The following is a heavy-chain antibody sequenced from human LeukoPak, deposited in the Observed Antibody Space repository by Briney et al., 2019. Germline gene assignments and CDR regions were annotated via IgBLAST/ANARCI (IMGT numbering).Heavy chain of an antibody. CDR2: ISSSSSTI. CDR3: ARDHAVFPAPHNWFDP. V-gene: IGHV3-48*02. D-gene: IGHD1-14*01. CDR1: GFTFSSYS. Sequence: GGSLRLSCAASGFTFSSYSMNWVRQAPGKGLEWVSYISSSSSTIYYADSVKGRFTISRDNAKNSLYLQMNSLRDEDTAVYYCARDHAVFPAPHNWFDPWGQGTLVTVSS. J-gene: IGHJ5*02.